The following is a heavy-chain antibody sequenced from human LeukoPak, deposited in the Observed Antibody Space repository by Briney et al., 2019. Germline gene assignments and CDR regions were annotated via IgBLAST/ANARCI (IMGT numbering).Heavy chain of an antibody. D-gene: IGHD3-3*01. V-gene: IGHV3-7*01. Sequence: PGGSLRLSCAASGFTFSSYWMSWVRQAPGKGLEWVANIKQDGSEKYYVDSVKGRFTISRDNAKDSLYLQMNSLRAEDTAVYYCARDPLTYYDFWSGYGGTERGNDAFDIWGQGTMVTVSS. CDR2: IKQDGSEK. J-gene: IGHJ3*02. CDR3: ARDPLTYYDFWSGYGGTERGNDAFDI. CDR1: GFTFSSYW.